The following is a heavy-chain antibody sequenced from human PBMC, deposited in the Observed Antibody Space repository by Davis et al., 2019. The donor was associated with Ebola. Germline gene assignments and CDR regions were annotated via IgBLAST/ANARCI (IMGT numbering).Heavy chain of an antibody. CDR3: ARIPYYYYGMDV. V-gene: IGHV5-10-1*01. CDR1: GYSFTSYW. J-gene: IGHJ6*02. CDR2: IDPSDSYT. Sequence: KVSCKGSGYSFTSYWISWVRQMPGKGLEWMGRIDPSDSYTNYSPSFQGHVTISADKSISTAYLQWSSLKASDTAMYYCARIPYYYYGMDVWGQGTTVTVSS.